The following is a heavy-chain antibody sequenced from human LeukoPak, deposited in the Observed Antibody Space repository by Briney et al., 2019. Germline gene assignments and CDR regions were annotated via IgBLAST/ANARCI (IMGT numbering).Heavy chain of an antibody. CDR1: GGSISSGGYY. CDR3: ARLYGSSFDY. J-gene: IGHJ4*02. Sequence: SETLSLTCTVSGGSISSGGYYWSWIRQHPGKGLEWIGYIYYSGSTYYNPSLKSRVTISVDTSKNQFSLKLSSVTAADTAVYYCARLYGSSFDYWGQGTLVTVSS. CDR2: IYYSGST. V-gene: IGHV4-31*03. D-gene: IGHD6-6*01.